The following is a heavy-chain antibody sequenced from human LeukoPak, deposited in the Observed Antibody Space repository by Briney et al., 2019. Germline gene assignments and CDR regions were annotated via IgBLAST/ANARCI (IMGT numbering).Heavy chain of an antibody. CDR1: GGSISSYY. CDR2: IYYSGST. V-gene: IGHV4-59*08. D-gene: IGHD2-2*01. J-gene: IGHJ6*03. CDR3: ARVGPAASRAYYYYMDV. Sequence: SETLSLTCTVSGGSISSYYWSWIRQPPGKGLEWIGYIYYSGSTNYNPSLKSRVTISVDTSKNQFSLKLSSVTAADTAVYYCARVGPAASRAYYYYMDVWGKGTTVTVSS.